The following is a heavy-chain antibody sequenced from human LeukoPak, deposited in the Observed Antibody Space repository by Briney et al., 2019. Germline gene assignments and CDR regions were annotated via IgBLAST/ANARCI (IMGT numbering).Heavy chain of an antibody. CDR3: AKDARQQLAIYYFDY. V-gene: IGHV3-23*01. CDR1: GFTVSSNY. CDR2: ISGSGGST. Sequence: GGSLRLSCAASGFTVSSNYMSWVRQAPGKGLEWVSAISGSGGSTYYADSVKGRFTISRDNSKNTLYLQMNSLRAEDTAVYYCAKDARQQLAIYYFDYWGQGTLVTVSS. J-gene: IGHJ4*02. D-gene: IGHD6-13*01.